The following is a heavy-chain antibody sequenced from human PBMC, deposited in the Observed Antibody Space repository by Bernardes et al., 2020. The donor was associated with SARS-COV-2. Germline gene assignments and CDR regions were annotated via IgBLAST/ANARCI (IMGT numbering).Heavy chain of an antibody. CDR2: ISPNAKKK. D-gene: IGHD1-1*01. J-gene: IGHJ4*02. CDR3: TKDAGAWTDFDS. CDR1: DFGFRDWT. V-gene: IGHV3-30*09. Sequence: SRTLSCTATDFGFRDWTRHWVRQAPGKGLEWVALISPNAKKKYFAASVEGRFAISRDTSTNPMYLQMNSLRIEDSAAYYCTKDAGAWTDFDSWGQGSLVTVSS.